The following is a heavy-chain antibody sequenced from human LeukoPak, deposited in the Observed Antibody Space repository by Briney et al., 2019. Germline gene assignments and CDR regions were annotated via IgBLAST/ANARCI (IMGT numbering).Heavy chain of an antibody. CDR1: GGSFSGYY. D-gene: IGHD3-16*01. V-gene: IGHV4-34*01. J-gene: IGHJ4*02. CDR3: ARHYGP. Sequence: PETLSLTCAVYGGSFSGYYWSWIRQPPGKGLEWIGEINHSGSTNYNPSLKSRVTISVDTSKNQFSLKLNSVTATDTAVYYCARHYGPWGQGTLVTVSS. CDR2: INHSGST.